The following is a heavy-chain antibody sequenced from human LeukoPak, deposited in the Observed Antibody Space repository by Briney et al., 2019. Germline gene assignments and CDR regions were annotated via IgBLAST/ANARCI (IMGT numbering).Heavy chain of an antibody. CDR3: ARVVAGSRDFDY. CDR1: GGTFSSYA. J-gene: IGHJ4*02. Sequence: GASVKVSCKASGGTFSSYAISWVRQAPGQGLEWMGRIIPILGIANYAQKFQGRVTITADKSTSTAYMELSSLRSEDTAVYYCARVVAGSRDFDYWGQGTLVTVSS. CDR2: IIPILGIA. V-gene: IGHV1-69*04. D-gene: IGHD6-19*01.